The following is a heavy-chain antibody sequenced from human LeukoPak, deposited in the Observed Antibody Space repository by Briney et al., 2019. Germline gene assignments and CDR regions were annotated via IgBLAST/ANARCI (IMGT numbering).Heavy chain of an antibody. V-gene: IGHV4-59*01. Sequence: SETLSLTCTVSGGSISSYYWSWIRQPPGKGLEWIGYIYYSGSTNYNPSLKSRVTISVDTSKNQFSLKLSSVTAADTAVYYCARGGYCSGGSCKIDYWGQGTLVTVSS. CDR1: GGSISSYY. J-gene: IGHJ4*02. CDR2: IYYSGST. D-gene: IGHD2-15*01. CDR3: ARGGYCSGGSCKIDY.